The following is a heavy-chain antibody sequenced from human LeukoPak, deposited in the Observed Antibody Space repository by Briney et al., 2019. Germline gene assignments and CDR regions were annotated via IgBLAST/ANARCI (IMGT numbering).Heavy chain of an antibody. CDR1: GFSISNSA. J-gene: IGHJ4*02. CDR3: AKGAYDYIEMGYFDY. V-gene: IGHV3-23*01. D-gene: IGHD5-12*01. CDR2: IVASSGST. Sequence: GGSLGLSCAASGFSISNSAMSWVRQAPGKGLEWVSLIVASSGSTFYADSVKGRFTISRDSSKNTLYLQMNSLRAEDMAVYYCAKGAYDYIEMGYFDYWGQGTLVTVSS.